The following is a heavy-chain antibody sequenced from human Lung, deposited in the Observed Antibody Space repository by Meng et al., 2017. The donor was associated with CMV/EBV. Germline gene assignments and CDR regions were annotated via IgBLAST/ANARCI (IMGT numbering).Heavy chain of an antibody. J-gene: IGHJ4*02. CDR2: INPNSGGT. D-gene: IGHD1-26*01. Sequence: ASXXVSXKASGYTFTGYYMHWVRQAPGQGLEWMGWINPNSGGTNYAQRFQGRVTMTRDTSISTAYMELSRLRSDDTGVYYWAREDSGSRGPSYWGQGTVVTVSS. V-gene: IGHV1-2*02. CDR1: GYTFTGYY. CDR3: AREDSGSRGPSY.